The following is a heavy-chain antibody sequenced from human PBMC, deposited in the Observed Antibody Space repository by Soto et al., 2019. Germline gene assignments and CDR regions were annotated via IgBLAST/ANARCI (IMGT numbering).Heavy chain of an antibody. CDR1: GGTFSSYA. Sequence: SVKVSCKASGGTFSSYAISWVRQAPGQGLEWMGGIIPIFGTANYAQKFQGRVTITADESTSTAYMELSSLRSEDTAVYYCAKIHENYHYGIYVRGQRTTVTVS. V-gene: IGHV1-69*13. CDR3: AKIHENYHYGIYV. J-gene: IGHJ6*02. CDR2: IIPIFGTA.